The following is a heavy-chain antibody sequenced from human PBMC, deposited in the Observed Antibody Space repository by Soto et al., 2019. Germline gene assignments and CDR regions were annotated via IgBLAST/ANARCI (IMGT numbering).Heavy chain of an antibody. V-gene: IGHV1-69*18. CDR3: VVMGNVAVSNPRSFDY. Sequence: QVQLVQSGAEVKKPGSSVKVSCKASGATFSGYAINWVRQAPGQGLEWLGRIVPIFETLNYAERFQGRVATTADESTTTVYMDLTNLTHEDTAVYYCVVMGNVAVSNPRSFDYWGQGTQVTVSS. J-gene: IGHJ4*02. CDR1: GATFSGYA. CDR2: IVPIFETL. D-gene: IGHD6-19*01.